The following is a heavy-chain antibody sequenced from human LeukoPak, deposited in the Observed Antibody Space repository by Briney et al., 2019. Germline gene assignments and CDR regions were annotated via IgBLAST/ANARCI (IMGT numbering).Heavy chain of an antibody. V-gene: IGHV3-66*01. CDR1: GFTVSSNY. J-gene: IGHJ4*02. D-gene: IGHD6-19*01. CDR2: IYSGGSI. CDR3: ARGEYSSGWYSDY. Sequence: PGGSLRLSCAASGFTVSSNYMSWVRQAPGKGLEWVSVIYSGGSIYYADSVKGRFTISRDNSKNTLYLQMNSLRAEDTAVYYCARGEYSSGWYSDYWGQGTLVTVSS.